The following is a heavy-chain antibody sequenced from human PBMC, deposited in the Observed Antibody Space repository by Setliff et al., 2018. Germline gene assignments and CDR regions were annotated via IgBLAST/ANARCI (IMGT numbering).Heavy chain of an antibody. J-gene: IGHJ6*03. CDR2: INQDGGAK. CDR3: ASIDWGENFYNMDV. D-gene: IGHD7-27*01. V-gene: IGHV3-7*01. CDR1: GFTFSSFW. Sequence: PGGSLRLSCAASGFTFSSFWMSWVRQAPGRGLEWVANINQDGGAKYYVDSVRGRFTISRDNAKNTLYLQMNSLRGEDTAVYFCASIDWGENFYNMDVWGKGTTVTVSS.